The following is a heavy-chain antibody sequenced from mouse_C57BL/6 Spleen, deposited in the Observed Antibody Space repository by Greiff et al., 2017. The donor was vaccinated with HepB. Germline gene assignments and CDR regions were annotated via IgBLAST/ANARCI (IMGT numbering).Heavy chain of an antibody. CDR2: IWRGGST. D-gene: IGHD4-1*01. V-gene: IGHV2-5*01. CDR3: AKDGGLGEGYVDD. CDR1: GFSLTSYG. Sequence: QVQLKQSGPGLVQPSPCLSITCTVSGFSLTSYGVHWVRQSPGKGLEWLGVIWRGGSTDYNAAFMSRLSITKDNSKIQVFFKMNSLQADDNAIYYCAKDGGLGEGYVDDWGTGTTVTVSS. J-gene: IGHJ1*03.